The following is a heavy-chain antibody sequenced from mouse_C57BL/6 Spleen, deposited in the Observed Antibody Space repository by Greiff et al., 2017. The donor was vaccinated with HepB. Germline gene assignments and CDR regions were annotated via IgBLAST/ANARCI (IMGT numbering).Heavy chain of an antibody. CDR1: GYTFTSYW. CDR3: AREVQDWYFGV. Sequence: QVQLQQPGAELVRPGSSVKLSCKASGYTFTSYWMHWVKQRPIQGLEWIGNIDPSDSETHYNQKFKDKATLTVDKSSSTAYMQLSSLTSEDSAVYYWAREVQDWYFGVWGTGTTVTVSS. CDR2: IDPSDSET. J-gene: IGHJ1*03. V-gene: IGHV1-52*01.